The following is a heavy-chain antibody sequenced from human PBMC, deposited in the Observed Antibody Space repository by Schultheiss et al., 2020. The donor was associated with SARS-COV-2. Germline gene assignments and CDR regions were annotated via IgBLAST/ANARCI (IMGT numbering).Heavy chain of an antibody. V-gene: IGHV3-23*01. CDR3: AKDRNDYNLRALDY. D-gene: IGHD5-24*01. J-gene: IGHJ4*02. Sequence: GGSLRLSCAASGFTFSSYAMSWVRQAPGKGLEWVSAISGSGGSTYYADSVKGRFTISRDNSKNTLYLQMNSLRVEDTAVYYCAKDRNDYNLRALDYWGQGTLVTVSS. CDR1: GFTFSSYA. CDR2: ISGSGGST.